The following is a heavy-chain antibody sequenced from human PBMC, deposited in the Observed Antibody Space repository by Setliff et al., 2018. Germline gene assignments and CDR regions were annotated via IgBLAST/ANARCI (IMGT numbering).Heavy chain of an antibody. Sequence: GESLKISCATSGFTFTREWMSWVRQAPGRGLELVANINPDGNEKNYVDSVKGRFSISRDIAKNSLSLQMNSLRVDDTAVYYCARGPFWGQGTLVTVSS. CDR3: ARGPF. CDR1: GFTFTREW. J-gene: IGHJ4*02. V-gene: IGHV3-7*03. CDR2: INPDGNEK.